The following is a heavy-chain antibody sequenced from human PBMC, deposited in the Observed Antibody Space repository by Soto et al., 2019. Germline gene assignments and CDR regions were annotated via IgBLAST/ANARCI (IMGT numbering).Heavy chain of an antibody. J-gene: IGHJ4*02. CDR3: ARDIVVVPAAIPNYFDY. CDR2: ISSSSSYI. D-gene: IGHD2-2*01. V-gene: IGHV3-21*01. Sequence: EVQLVESGGGLVKPGGSLRLSCAASGFTFSSYSMNWVRQAPGKGLEWVSSISSSSSYIYYADSVKGRFTISRDNAKNSLYLQMNSLRAEDTAVYYCARDIVVVPAAIPNYFDYWGQGTLVTVSS. CDR1: GFTFSSYS.